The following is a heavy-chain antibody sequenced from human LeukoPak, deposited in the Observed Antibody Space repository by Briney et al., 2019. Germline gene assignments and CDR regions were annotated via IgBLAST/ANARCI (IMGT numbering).Heavy chain of an antibody. CDR2: IYHGGST. CDR1: GGSISSSSYS. V-gene: IGHV4-39*01. D-gene: IGHD5-24*01. J-gene: IGHJ4*02. CDR3: ARGKRWLQQFDY. Sequence: SETLSLTCTVSGGSISSSSYSWGWIRQPPGKGLEWIGNIYHGGSTYYNPSLKSRVTISVDTSKNQFSLKLRSVTAADTAVYYRARGKRWLQQFDYWGQGTLVTVSS.